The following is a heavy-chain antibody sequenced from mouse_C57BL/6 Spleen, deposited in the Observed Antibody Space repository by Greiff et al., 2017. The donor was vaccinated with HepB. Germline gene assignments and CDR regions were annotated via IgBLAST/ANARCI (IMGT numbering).Heavy chain of an antibody. CDR1: GYTFTTYP. CDR2: FHPYNDDT. D-gene: IGHD2-2*01. J-gene: IGHJ3*01. CDR3: ARGYGYDVAWFAY. V-gene: IGHV1-47*01. Sequence: VQLQQSGAELVKPGASVKMSCKASGYTFTTYPIEWMKQNHGKSLEWIGNFHPYNDDTTYNEKFKGKATLTVDKSSSTVYLELSRLTSDDSAVYYCARGYGYDVAWFAYWGQGTLVTVSA.